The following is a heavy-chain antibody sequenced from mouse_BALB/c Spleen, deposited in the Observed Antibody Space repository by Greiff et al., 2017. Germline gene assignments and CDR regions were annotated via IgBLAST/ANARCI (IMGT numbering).Heavy chain of an antibody. CDR3: ARRGTARAPYYFDY. V-gene: IGHV1-54*01. CDR2: INPGSGGT. J-gene: IGHJ2*01. Sequence: QVQLQQPGAELVRPGTSVKVSCKASGYAFTNYLIEWVKQRPGQGLEWIGVINPGSGGTNYNEKFKGKATLTVDTSSSTAYMQLSSLTSEDTAVYFCARRGTARAPYYFDYWGQGTTRTVSS. D-gene: IGHD3-2*01. CDR1: GYAFTNYL.